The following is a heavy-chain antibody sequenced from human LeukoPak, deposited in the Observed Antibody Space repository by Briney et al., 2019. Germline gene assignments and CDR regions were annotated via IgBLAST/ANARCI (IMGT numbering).Heavy chain of an antibody. J-gene: IGHJ4*02. D-gene: IGHD3-3*01. V-gene: IGHV3-23*01. Sequence: GGSLRLSCAASRFTFSDHSLSWVRQTPGKRLEWVSSISGSGDNTFYADSVRGRFTISRDNSKNTLYLQMNSLRAEDTALYYCATRAGVTMGGTMADFWGQGTLVTVSS. CDR2: ISGSGDNT. CDR3: ATRAGVTMGGTMADF. CDR1: RFTFSDHS.